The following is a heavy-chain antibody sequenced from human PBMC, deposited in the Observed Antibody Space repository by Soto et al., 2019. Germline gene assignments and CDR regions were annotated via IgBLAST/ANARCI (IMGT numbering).Heavy chain of an antibody. CDR1: GFTFSSYA. D-gene: IGHD3-22*01. V-gene: IGHV3-30-3*01. Sequence: VQLVESGGGLVQPGGSLRLSCAASGFTFSSYAMHWVRQAPGKGLEWVAVISYDGSNKYYADSVKGRFTISRDNSKNTLYLQMNSLRAEDSAVYYCAREGSGYPDYWGQGTLVSVSS. CDR3: AREGSGYPDY. CDR2: ISYDGSNK. J-gene: IGHJ4*02.